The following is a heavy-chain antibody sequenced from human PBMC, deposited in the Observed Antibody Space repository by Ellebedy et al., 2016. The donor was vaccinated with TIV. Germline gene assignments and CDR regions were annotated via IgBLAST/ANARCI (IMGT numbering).Heavy chain of an antibody. CDR3: AKEMATNGDYFDY. D-gene: IGHD5-24*01. J-gene: IGHJ4*02. CDR2: ISGGDDGT. V-gene: IGHV3-23*01. CDR1: GFTFSSST. Sequence: GESLKISCAASGFTFSSSTMSWVRQAPGKGLEWVSAISGGDDGTYYADSVKGRFTISRDISKNTLHLQMSSLRAEDTAVYYCAKEMATNGDYFDYWGQGTLVTVSS.